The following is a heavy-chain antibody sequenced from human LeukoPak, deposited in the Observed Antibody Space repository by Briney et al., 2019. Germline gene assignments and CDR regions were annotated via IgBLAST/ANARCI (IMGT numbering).Heavy chain of an antibody. D-gene: IGHD3-16*01. V-gene: IGHV3-9*01. CDR2: ISWNSGSI. CDR3: ARGDKFSGDY. Sequence: GGSLRLSCAASGFTFDDYAMHWVRHAPGKGLEWVSGISWNSGSIGYADSVKGRFTISRDNAKNSLYLQMNSLRAEDTAVYYCARGDKFSGDYWGQGTLVTVSS. J-gene: IGHJ4*02. CDR1: GFTFDDYA.